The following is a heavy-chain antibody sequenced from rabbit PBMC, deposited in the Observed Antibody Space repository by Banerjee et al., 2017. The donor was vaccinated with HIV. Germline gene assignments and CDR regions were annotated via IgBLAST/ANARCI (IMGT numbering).Heavy chain of an antibody. Sequence: QSLEESGGDLVKPGASLTLTCTASGFSFSSSYYMCWVRQAPGKGLEWIACIYAGSSGYTYYASWAKGRFTISKTSSTTVTLQMTSLTAADTATYFCARSRYNTITDWDLWGQGTLVTVS. D-gene: IGHD4-1*01. J-gene: IGHJ3*01. CDR1: GFSFSSSYY. V-gene: IGHV1S40*01. CDR3: ARSRYNTITDWDL. CDR2: IYAGSSGYT.